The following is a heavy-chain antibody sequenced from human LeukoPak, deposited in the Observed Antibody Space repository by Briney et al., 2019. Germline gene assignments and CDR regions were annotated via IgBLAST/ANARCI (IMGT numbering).Heavy chain of an antibody. CDR1: GFTFTSYA. D-gene: IGHD1-26*01. Sequence: GGSLRLSCAASGFTFTSYAMSWVRQAPGKAMEGCSSITSSGTYTFYADSVKGRFTISRDNAKNSLYLQMDSLGPEDTAVYYCARDPYSGNYGTYYYYYMDVWGKGTTVTISS. CDR2: ITSSGTYT. V-gene: IGHV3-21*01. CDR3: ARDPYSGNYGTYYYYYMDV. J-gene: IGHJ6*03.